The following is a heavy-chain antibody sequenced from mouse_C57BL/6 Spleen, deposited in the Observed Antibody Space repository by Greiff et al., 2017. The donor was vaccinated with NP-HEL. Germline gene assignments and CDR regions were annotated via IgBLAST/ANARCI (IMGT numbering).Heavy chain of an antibody. CDR3: ARVVDSSGYVGDY. Sequence: QVQLQQSGAELVMPGASVKLSCKASGYTFTSYWMHWVKQRPGQGLEWIGEIDPSDSYTNYNQKFKGKSTLTVDKSSSTAYMQLSSLTSEDSAVYYCARVVDSSGYVGDYWGQGTTLTVSS. CDR1: GYTFTSYW. D-gene: IGHD3-2*02. V-gene: IGHV1-69*01. CDR2: IDPSDSYT. J-gene: IGHJ2*01.